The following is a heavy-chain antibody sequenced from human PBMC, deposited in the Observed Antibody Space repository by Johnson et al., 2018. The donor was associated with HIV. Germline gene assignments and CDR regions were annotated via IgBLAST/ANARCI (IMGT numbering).Heavy chain of an antibody. V-gene: IGHV3-7*01. CDR2: IKEDGSEK. D-gene: IGHD1-20*01. J-gene: IGHJ3*02. CDR3: ARDTVTGSPAFDI. CDR1: GFTFSSNW. Sequence: VQLVESGGGLVQPGGSLRLSCAASGFTFSSNWMNWVRQAPGKGLQWVANIKEDGSEKYYVDSVRGRFTISRDNAKNTLYLQMNSLRAEDTAVYYCARDTVTGSPAFDIWDQGTMVTVFS.